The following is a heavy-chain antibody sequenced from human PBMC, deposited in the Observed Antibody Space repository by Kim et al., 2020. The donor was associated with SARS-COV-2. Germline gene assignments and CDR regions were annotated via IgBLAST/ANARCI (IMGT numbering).Heavy chain of an antibody. J-gene: IGHJ4*02. V-gene: IGHV4-39*01. Sequence: SETLSLTCTVSGGSISSSSYYWGWIRQPPGKGLEWIGSIYYSGSTYYNPSLKSRFTISVDTSKNQFSLKLSSVTAADTAVYYCARLSPPSVTFDYWGQGTLVTVSS. CDR2: IYYSGST. CDR3: ARLSPPSVTFDY. CDR1: GGSISSSSYY.